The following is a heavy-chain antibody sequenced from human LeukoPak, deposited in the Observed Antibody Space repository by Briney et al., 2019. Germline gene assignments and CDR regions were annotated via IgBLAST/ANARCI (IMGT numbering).Heavy chain of an antibody. D-gene: IGHD4-17*01. CDR1: GGTFSSYA. CDR3: AAPSARSTVTTWSAFDL. V-gene: IGHV1-69*06. Sequence: GASVKVSCKASGGTFSSYAISWVRQAPGQGLEWMGGIIPIFGTANYAQKFQGRVTMTEDTSTNTAYMELSSLRSEDSAMYYCAAPSARSTVTTWSAFDLWGQGTMVTVSS. CDR2: IIPIFGTA. J-gene: IGHJ3*01.